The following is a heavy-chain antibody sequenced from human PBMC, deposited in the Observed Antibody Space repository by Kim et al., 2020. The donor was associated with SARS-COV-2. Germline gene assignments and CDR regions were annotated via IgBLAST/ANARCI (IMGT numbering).Heavy chain of an antibody. CDR3: AADLASVAGVP. Sequence: NTDYAQRFQERVTITRDMSTTTVYMELSSLRSEDTAVYYCAADLASVAGVPWGQGTLVTVSS. V-gene: IGHV1-58*01. CDR2: NT. D-gene: IGHD6-19*01. J-gene: IGHJ5*02.